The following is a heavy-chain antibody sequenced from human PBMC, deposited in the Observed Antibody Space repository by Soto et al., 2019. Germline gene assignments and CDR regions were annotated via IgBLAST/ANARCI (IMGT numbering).Heavy chain of an antibody. D-gene: IGHD6-13*01. CDR1: GGSFSGYY. V-gene: IGHV4-34*01. Sequence: QVQLQLWGAGLLKPSETLSLTCAVYGGSFSGYYWSWIRQPPGKGLEWIGEINHSGSTNYNPSLKSRVTISVDTSKNQFSLKLSSVTAADTAVYYCARVSRYSSSWGLLDYWGQGTLVTVSS. CDR3: ARVSRYSSSWGLLDY. CDR2: INHSGST. J-gene: IGHJ4*02.